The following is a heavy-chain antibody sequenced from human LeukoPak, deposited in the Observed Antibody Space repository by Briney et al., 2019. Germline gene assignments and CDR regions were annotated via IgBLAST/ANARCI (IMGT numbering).Heavy chain of an antibody. CDR2: IIPILGIA. Sequence: GASVKVSCKASRGIFSSYAISWVRQAPGQGLEWMGRIIPILGIANYAQKFQGRVTITADKSTSTAYMELSSLRSEDTAVYYCAREDSPGIVGATGGGFDYWGQGTLVTVSS. V-gene: IGHV1-69*04. J-gene: IGHJ4*02. D-gene: IGHD1-26*01. CDR1: RGIFSSYA. CDR3: AREDSPGIVGATGGGFDY.